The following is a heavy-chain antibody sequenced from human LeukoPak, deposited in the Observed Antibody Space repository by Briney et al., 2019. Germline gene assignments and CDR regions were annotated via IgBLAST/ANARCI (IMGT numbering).Heavy chain of an antibody. D-gene: IGHD2-2*01. CDR2: IRYDGSNK. CDR1: GFTFSSYG. J-gene: IGHJ5*02. Sequence: PGGSLRLSCAASGFTFSSYGMHWVRQAPGKGLEWVAFIRYDGSNKYYADSVKGRFTISRDNSKNTLYLQMNSLRAEDTAVYYCARGPAARRGHWFDPWGQGTLVTVSS. V-gene: IGHV3-30*02. CDR3: ARGPAARRGHWFDP.